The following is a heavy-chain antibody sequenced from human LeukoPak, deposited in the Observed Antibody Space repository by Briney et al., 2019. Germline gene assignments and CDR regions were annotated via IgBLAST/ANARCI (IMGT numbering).Heavy chain of an antibody. CDR3: ARLSGSYYKGDY. CDR1: GFTFSSYA. Sequence: SGGSLRLSCSASGFTFSSYAMHWVRQAPGKGLEWVAVISYDGSNKYYADSVKGRFTISRDNSKNTLYLQMNSLGAEDTAVYYCARLSGSYYKGDYWGQGTLVTVSS. CDR2: ISYDGSNK. V-gene: IGHV3-30-3*01. J-gene: IGHJ4*02. D-gene: IGHD1-26*01.